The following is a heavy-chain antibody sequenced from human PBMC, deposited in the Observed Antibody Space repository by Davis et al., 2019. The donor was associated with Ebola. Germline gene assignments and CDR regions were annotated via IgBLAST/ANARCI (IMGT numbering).Heavy chain of an antibody. Sequence: AASVKVSCKASGYTFTSYGISWVRQAPGQGLEWMGWVSAYNDNTNYAQKLQGRVTMTTDTSTSTAYMELRSLRSDDTAVYYSARAVGAWYYFDYWGQGTLVTVSS. CDR2: VSAYNDNT. D-gene: IGHD1-26*01. CDR1: GYTFTSYG. V-gene: IGHV1-18*01. J-gene: IGHJ4*02. CDR3: ARAVGAWYYFDY.